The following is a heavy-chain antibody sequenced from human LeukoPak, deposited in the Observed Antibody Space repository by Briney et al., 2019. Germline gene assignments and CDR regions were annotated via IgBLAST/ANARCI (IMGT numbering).Heavy chain of an antibody. J-gene: IGHJ5*02. CDR2: ISYDGSNK. V-gene: IGHV3-30*18. CDR3: AKDFYGDYVPWFDP. CDR1: GFTFSSYG. Sequence: GGSLRLSCAASGFTFSSYGMHWVRQAPGKGLEWVAVISYDGSNKYYADSVKGRFTISRDNSKNTLYLQMNSLRAEDTAVYYCAKDFYGDYVPWFDPWGQGTLVTVSS. D-gene: IGHD4-17*01.